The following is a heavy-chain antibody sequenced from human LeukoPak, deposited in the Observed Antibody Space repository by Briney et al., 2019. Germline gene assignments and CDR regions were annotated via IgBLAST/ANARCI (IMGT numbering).Heavy chain of an antibody. CDR1: GFTFNNAW. Sequence: GRSLRLSCAASGFTFNNAWMSWVRQAPGKGLEWVGRIKSKTDGGTTDYAAPVKGRFTISRDDSKNTLFLQMNSLKTEDTAVYYCTTALYCSGGSCYSIFHNWFDPWGQGTLVTVSS. D-gene: IGHD2-15*01. CDR2: IKSKTDGGTT. V-gene: IGHV3-15*01. CDR3: TTALYCSGGSCYSIFHNWFDP. J-gene: IGHJ5*02.